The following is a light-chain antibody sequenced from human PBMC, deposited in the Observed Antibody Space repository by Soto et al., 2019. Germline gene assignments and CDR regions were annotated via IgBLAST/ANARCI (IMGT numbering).Light chain of an antibody. CDR1: QSVSSN. V-gene: IGKV3-15*01. CDR2: GAS. J-gene: IGKJ2*01. Sequence: EIVMTQSPVTLSVSPGERATLSCRASQSVSSNLAWYQQKCGQAPRLLIYGASTRATGIPARFSGNGSVTEFTLTISSLQSEDFAIYYCQHYNNWPPYTFGQGTKLEIK. CDR3: QHYNNWPPYT.